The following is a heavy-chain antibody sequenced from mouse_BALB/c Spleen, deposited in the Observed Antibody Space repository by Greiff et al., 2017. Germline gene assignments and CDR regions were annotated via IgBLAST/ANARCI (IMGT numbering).Heavy chain of an antibody. Sequence: EVQLQQSGPGLVKPSQSLSLTCTVTGYSITSDYAWNWIRQFPGNKLEWMGYISYSGSTSYNPSLKSRISITRDTSKNQFFLQLNSVTTEDTATYYCAYGNYNYWGQGTLVTVSA. J-gene: IGHJ3*01. CDR3: AYGNYNY. V-gene: IGHV3-2*02. CDR1: GYSITSDYA. CDR2: ISYSGST. D-gene: IGHD2-1*01.